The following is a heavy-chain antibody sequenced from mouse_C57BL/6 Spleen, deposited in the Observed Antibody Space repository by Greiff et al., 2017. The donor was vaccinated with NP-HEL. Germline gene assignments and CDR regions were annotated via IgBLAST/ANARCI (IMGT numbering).Heavy chain of an antibody. CDR1: GYTFTEYT. Sequence: QVQLQQSGAELVKPGASVKLSCKASGYTFTEYTIHWVKQRSGQGLEWIGWFYPGSGSIKYNEKFKDKATLTADKSSSTVYMELSRLTSEDSAVYFGARHEESDLNWEGDAMDYWGQGTSVTVSS. D-gene: IGHD4-1*01. V-gene: IGHV1-62-2*01. CDR2: FYPGSGSI. J-gene: IGHJ4*01. CDR3: ARHEESDLNWEGDAMDY.